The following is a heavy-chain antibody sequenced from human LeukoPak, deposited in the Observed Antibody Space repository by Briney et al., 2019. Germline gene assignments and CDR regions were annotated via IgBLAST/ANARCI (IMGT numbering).Heavy chain of an antibody. V-gene: IGHV3-21*01. CDR2: VSSSSNSI. CDR3: ARVSSGITHND. CDR1: GFTFSSYS. Sequence: GGSLRLSCAASGFTFSSYSMNWVRQAPGKGLGWVSSVSSSSNSIYYAGSVKGRFTISRDNAKNSLYLQMNSLRAEDTAVYFCARVSSGITHNDWGQGTLVTVSS. J-gene: IGHJ4*02. D-gene: IGHD3-10*01.